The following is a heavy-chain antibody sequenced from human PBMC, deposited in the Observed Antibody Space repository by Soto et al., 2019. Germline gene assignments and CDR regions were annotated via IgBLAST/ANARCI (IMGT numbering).Heavy chain of an antibody. J-gene: IGHJ6*02. CDR1: GFTFSSYA. Sequence: PGGSLRLSCAASGFTFSSYAMSWVRQAPGKGLEWVSAISGSGGSTYYADSVKGRFTISRDNSKNTLYLQMNSLRAEDTAVYYCAKDPGGYSSSWYVDVWGQGTTVTVSS. V-gene: IGHV3-23*01. D-gene: IGHD6-13*01. CDR3: AKDPGGYSSSWYVDV. CDR2: ISGSGGST.